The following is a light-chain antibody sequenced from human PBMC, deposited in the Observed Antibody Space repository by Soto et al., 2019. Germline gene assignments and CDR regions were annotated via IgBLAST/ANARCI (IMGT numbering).Light chain of an antibody. CDR2: GAS. Sequence: EVVLTQSPAILSLSPGETATLSCRAGQPIRNDLGWYQQRPGQAPRLLIYGASNRATGIPDRFSGSGSGTDFTLTITRLATEDFAIYYCQQRAVWPLSFGGGTKV. CDR1: QPIRND. CDR3: QQRAVWPLS. J-gene: IGKJ4*01. V-gene: IGKV3-11*01.